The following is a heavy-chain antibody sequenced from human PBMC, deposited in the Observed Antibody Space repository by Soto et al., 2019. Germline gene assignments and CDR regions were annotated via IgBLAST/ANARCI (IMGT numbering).Heavy chain of an antibody. V-gene: IGHV3-23*01. CDR2: FSATSENT. J-gene: IGHJ4*02. Sequence: EVQLLESGGGLVQPGGSLRLSCVGSGFFFSSYTMTWVRQAPGKGLEWVSSFSATSENTYYADSVRGRFTISRDNSKNPLFLQMNTRTAENTAMYYCAKAGAQQWVNLPFNYWGQEILVIFPS. CDR3: AKAGAQQWVNLPFNY. D-gene: IGHD6-19*01. CDR1: GFFFSSYT.